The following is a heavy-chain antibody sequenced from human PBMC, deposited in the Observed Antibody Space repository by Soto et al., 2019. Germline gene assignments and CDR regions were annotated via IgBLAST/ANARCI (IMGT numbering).Heavy chain of an antibody. CDR1: GFTFNSYS. CDR2: ISSTSATI. V-gene: IGHV3-48*02. Sequence: GGSLRLSCAASGFTFNSYSMNWDRQAPGKGLEWISYISSTSATIYYADSVQGRFTVSRDNARNSLFLQMNGLRDADTAVYYCARVRRFEQVWFDAWGHGVLVTVPS. CDR3: ARVRRFEQVWFDA. J-gene: IGHJ5*01.